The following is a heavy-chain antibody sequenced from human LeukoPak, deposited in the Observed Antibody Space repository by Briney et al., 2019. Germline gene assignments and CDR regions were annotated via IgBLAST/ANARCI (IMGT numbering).Heavy chain of an antibody. CDR2: IYCSGST. Sequence: SSETLSLTCAVSGGSISSGDYYWSWIRQPPGKGLEWIGYIYCSGSTYYNPSLKSRVTISVDTSKNQFSLKLSSVTAADTAVYYCARDYPSMGRYYYGMDVWGQGTTVTVSS. V-gene: IGHV4-30-4*01. D-gene: IGHD3-10*01. CDR1: GGSISSGDYY. J-gene: IGHJ6*02. CDR3: ARDYPSMGRYYYGMDV.